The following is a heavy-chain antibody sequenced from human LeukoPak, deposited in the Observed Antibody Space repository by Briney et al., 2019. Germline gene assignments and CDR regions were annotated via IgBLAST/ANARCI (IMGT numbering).Heavy chain of an antibody. CDR1: GFTFSSYG. J-gene: IGHJ3*02. CDR3: AKDMVRGVRPLDI. Sequence: GGFLRLSCAASGFTFSSYGMHWVRQAPGKGLEWVAVISYDGSNEYYADSVKGRFTISRDNSKNTLYLQMNSLRAEDTAVYYCAKDMVRGVRPLDIWGQGTMVTVSS. D-gene: IGHD3-10*01. V-gene: IGHV3-30*18. CDR2: ISYDGSNE.